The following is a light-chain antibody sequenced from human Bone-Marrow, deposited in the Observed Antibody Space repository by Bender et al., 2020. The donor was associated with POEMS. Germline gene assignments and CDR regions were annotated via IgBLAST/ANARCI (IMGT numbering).Light chain of an antibody. J-gene: IGLJ2*01. CDR2: EVR. Sequence: QSALTQPASVSGSPGESITISCTGTSSDVGSYNFVSWYQHHPGTAPKLIISEVRNRPPGVPDRFSGSKSGNTASLTISGLRAEDEADYFCSSITPSSGFLFGGGTRLTVL. V-gene: IGLV2-18*02. CDR3: SSITPSSGFL. CDR1: SSDVGSYNF.